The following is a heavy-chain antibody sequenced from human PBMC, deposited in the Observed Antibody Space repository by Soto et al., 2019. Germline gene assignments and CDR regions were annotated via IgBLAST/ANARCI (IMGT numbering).Heavy chain of an antibody. J-gene: IGHJ4*02. CDR1: GFTFSRNA. CDR3: ARDQEGALAY. V-gene: IGHV3-30-3*01. D-gene: IGHD1-26*01. Sequence: ESGGGVVQPGRSLRLSCVASGFTFSRNAMHWVRQAPGEGLEWVSVISYDGSNKYYADSLKGRFTISRDNSRNTLYLQMNSLRPEDTSVYYCARDQEGALAYWGQGTLVTVSS. CDR2: ISYDGSNK.